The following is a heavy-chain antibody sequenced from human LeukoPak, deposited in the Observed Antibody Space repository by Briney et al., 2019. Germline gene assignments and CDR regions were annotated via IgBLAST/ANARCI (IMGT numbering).Heavy chain of an antibody. V-gene: IGHV4-39*01. D-gene: IGHD6-13*01. Sequence: PSETLSLTCTVSGGSVSSSSYYWVWIRQPPGKGLEWVGNIYYSGDTYYNPSLKGRVTISVDTSKNQFSLKLSSVTAADTAVYYCARRDYSSSYFFDYWGQGTLVTVSS. J-gene: IGHJ4*02. CDR1: GGSVSSSSYY. CDR2: IYYSGDT. CDR3: ARRDYSSSYFFDY.